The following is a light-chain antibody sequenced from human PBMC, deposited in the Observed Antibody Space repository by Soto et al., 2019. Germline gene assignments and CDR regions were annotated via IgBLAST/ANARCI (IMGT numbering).Light chain of an antibody. Sequence: EIVLTQSPATLSLSPGERATLSCRASHSVNNYLAWYQQKPGQAPRLLIYDASNRATGIPARFSGGGSGTDFTLTISSLEPEDFAVYYCQQRRDWPLTFGGGIKVDI. CDR3: QQRRDWPLT. V-gene: IGKV3-11*01. CDR2: DAS. CDR1: HSVNNY. J-gene: IGKJ4*01.